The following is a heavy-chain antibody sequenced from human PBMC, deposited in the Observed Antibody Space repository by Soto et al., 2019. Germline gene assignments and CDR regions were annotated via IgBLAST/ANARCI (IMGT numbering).Heavy chain of an antibody. CDR3: ASQSPMPGYYYFYYGMDV. CDR2: MYHGDSDT. CDR1: GYIFTLYW. D-gene: IGHD2-2*01. J-gene: IGHJ6*02. V-gene: IGHV5-51*01. Sequence: GAALKISCKASGYIFTLYWISWVLQIPEKGLEWMGMMYHGDSDTRCSPSFQGQVTISADKSISTASLQWSSLKASDTAVYYCASQSPMPGYYYFYYGMDVWGQGTTVTVSS.